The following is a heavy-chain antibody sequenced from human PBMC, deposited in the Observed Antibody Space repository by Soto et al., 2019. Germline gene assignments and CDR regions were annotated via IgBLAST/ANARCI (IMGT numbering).Heavy chain of an antibody. CDR2: MNPNSGNT. CDR3: ARVITMVRGVSYYGMDV. J-gene: IGHJ6*02. V-gene: IGHV1-8*01. D-gene: IGHD3-10*01. CDR1: GYTFTSYD. Sequence: ASVTVSCKASGYTFTSYDINWVRQATGQGREWMGWMNPNSGNTGYAQKFQGRVTMTRNTSISTAYMELSSLRSEDTAVYYCARVITMVRGVSYYGMDVWGQGTTVTVSS.